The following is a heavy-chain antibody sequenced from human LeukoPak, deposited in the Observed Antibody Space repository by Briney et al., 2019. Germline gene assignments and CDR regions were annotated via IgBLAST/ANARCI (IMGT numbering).Heavy chain of an antibody. CDR3: VGVWDSRGYPFDY. Sequence: GGSLRLSCVASVFTFGGYAMSWVRQAPGKGLECVSVISGSGDYTNYADSVKGRFTISRDNSKDTLYLQMNSLRADDTAVYYCVGVWDSRGYPFDYWGQGTLVTVSS. D-gene: IGHD3-22*01. V-gene: IGHV3-23*01. CDR2: ISGSGDYT. J-gene: IGHJ4*02. CDR1: VFTFGGYA.